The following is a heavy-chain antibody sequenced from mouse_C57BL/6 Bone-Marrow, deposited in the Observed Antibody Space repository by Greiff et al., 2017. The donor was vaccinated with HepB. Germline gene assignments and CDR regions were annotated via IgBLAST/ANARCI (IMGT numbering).Heavy chain of an antibody. CDR1: GYTFTSYW. CDR2: IYPSDSET. V-gene: IGHV1-61*01. CDR3: ARRRLRRVPLFDY. J-gene: IGHJ2*01. Sequence: QVQLQQPGAELVRPGSSVKLSCKASGYTFTSYWMDWVKQRPGQGLEWIGNIYPSDSETHYNQKFKDKATLTVDKSSSTAYMQLSSLTSEDSAVYYCARRRLRRVPLFDYWGQGTTLTVSS. D-gene: IGHD2-2*01.